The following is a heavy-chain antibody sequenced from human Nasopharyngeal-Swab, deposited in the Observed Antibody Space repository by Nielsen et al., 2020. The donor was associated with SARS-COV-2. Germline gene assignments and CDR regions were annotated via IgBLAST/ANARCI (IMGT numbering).Heavy chain of an antibody. V-gene: IGHV3-33*01. J-gene: IGHJ4*02. Sequence: GESLKISCAASGFTFTSYAMHWVRQAPGKGLEWVAIIWYDGSNEYYADSVRGRFTISRDNSKNTLYLQMKSLRAEDTAVYYCARDGSGYYDSSGYYDYWGQGTLVTVSS. CDR1: GFTFTSYA. CDR2: IWYDGSNE. D-gene: IGHD3-22*01. CDR3: ARDGSGYYDSSGYYDY.